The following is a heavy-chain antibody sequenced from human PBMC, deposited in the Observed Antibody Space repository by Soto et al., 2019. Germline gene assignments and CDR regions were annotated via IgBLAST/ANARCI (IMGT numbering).Heavy chain of an antibody. CDR2: TYYRSRWYS. Sequence: SQTLSLTCVGSGDTVSSNSVAWNWVRQSPSRGLEWLGRTYYRSRWYSDYAVSVRSRIDINADTSKNQVSLQLNSVTPEDTAVYYCARSEEDADYYYYGMDVWGQGTTVTVSS. CDR1: GDTVSSNSVA. J-gene: IGHJ6*02. D-gene: IGHD2-15*01. CDR3: ARSEEDADYYYYGMDV. V-gene: IGHV6-1*01.